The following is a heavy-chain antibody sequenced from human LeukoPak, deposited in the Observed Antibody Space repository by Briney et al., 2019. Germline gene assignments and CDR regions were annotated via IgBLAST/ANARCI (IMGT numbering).Heavy chain of an antibody. J-gene: IGHJ6*02. V-gene: IGHV4-4*02. CDR2: IYHSGSP. CDR1: GGSISSNNW. D-gene: IGHD6-6*01. CDR3: ARQSIEYDYYYGMDV. Sequence: SETLSLTCAVSGGSISSNNWWGWVRQPPGKGLEWIGEIYHSGSPNYNPSLKSRVTISVDKSRNHFSLNLSSVTAADTAVYYCARQSIEYDYYYGMDVWGQGTTVTVSS.